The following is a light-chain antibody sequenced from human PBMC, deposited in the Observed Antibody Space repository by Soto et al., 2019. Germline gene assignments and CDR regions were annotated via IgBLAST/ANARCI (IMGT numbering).Light chain of an antibody. CDR1: QSISRY. CDR3: QQYGSSPPT. CDR2: GAS. Sequence: IVLTQSPGTLSFSPGERTTLSCRASQSISRYLAWYQQKPGQGARLLIYGASSRATGTPDRFSGSGSGTDFTLTINRLEPEDFALYYCQQYGSSPPTFGQGTKVDI. V-gene: IGKV3-20*01. J-gene: IGKJ1*01.